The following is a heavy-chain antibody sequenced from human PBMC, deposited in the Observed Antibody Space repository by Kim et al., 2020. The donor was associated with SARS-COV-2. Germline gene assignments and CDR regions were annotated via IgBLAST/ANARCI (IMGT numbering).Heavy chain of an antibody. J-gene: IGHJ4*02. CDR3: ARETVAGYFDY. Sequence: TYSAASVKGRFTISRDNSKNTLYLQMNSLRAEDTAVYYCARETVAGYFDYWGQGTLVTVSS. D-gene: IGHD4-17*01. V-gene: IGHV3-23*01. CDR2: T.